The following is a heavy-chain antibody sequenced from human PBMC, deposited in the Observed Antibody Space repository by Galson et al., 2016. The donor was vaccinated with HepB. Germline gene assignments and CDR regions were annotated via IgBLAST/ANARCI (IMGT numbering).Heavy chain of an antibody. V-gene: IGHV3-30-3*01. Sequence: SLRLSCAASGFTFSSYAMHWVRQAPGKGLEWVAVISYDGSNKYYADSVKGRFTISRDNSKNTLYLQVNSLRAEDTAVYYCARDRRRDYYGSGSYYNLWGQGTLVTVPS. D-gene: IGHD3-10*01. J-gene: IGHJ4*02. CDR2: ISYDGSNK. CDR1: GFTFSSYA. CDR3: ARDRRRDYYGSGSYYNL.